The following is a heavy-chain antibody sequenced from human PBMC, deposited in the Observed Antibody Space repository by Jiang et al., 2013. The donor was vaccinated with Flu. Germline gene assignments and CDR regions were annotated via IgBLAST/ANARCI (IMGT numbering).Heavy chain of an antibody. CDR3: ARGYYYYGMDV. CDR1: GGSISSSSYY. J-gene: IGHJ6*02. Sequence: SLTCTVSGGSISSSSYYWGWIRQPPGKGLEWIGSIYYSGSTYYNPSLKSRVTISVDTSKNQFSLKLSSVTAADTAVYYCARGYYYYGMDVWGQGTTVTVSS. V-gene: IGHV4-39*01. CDR2: IYYSGST.